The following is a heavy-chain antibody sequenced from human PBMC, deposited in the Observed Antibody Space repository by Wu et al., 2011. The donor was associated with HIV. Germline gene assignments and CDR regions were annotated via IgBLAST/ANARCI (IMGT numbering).Heavy chain of an antibody. CDR2: AITVFGST. D-gene: IGHD2-21*01. CDR3: ARDLGGDEDH. CDR1: GGIFDTFA. J-gene: IGHJ4*02. V-gene: IGHV1-69*05. Sequence: QVQLVQSGPEVVKPGSSVRVSCKASGGIFDTFAIHWARQAPGHRLEWLGAAITVFGSTNYAQKFQGRVTIGTDSTSTNYYMEMTGLRPEDTATYYCARDLGGDEDHWGQGTLVTVSS.